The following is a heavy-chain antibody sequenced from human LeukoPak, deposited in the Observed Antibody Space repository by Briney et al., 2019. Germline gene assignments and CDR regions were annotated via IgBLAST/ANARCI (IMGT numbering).Heavy chain of an antibody. V-gene: IGHV4-34*01. J-gene: IGHJ5*02. D-gene: IGHD3-10*01. Sequence: PSETLSLTCAVYGGSFSGYYWSWIRQPPGKGLEWIGEINHSGSTNYNPSLKSRVTISVDTSKNQFSLQLNSVTPEDTAVYYCARNTPDFGTHQRFDPWGQGTLVTVSS. CDR1: GGSFSGYY. CDR2: INHSGST. CDR3: ARNTPDFGTHQRFDP.